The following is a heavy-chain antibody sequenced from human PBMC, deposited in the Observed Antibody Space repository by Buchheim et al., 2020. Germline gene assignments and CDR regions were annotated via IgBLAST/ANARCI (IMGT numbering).Heavy chain of an antibody. V-gene: IGHV3-33*01. D-gene: IGHD6-13*01. CDR2: IWYDGSNK. Sequence: QVQLVESGGGVVQPGRSLRPSCAASGFTFSSYAMHWVRQAQGKGLEWVAVIWYDGSNKYYADSVKGRFTISRDNSKKTLYPQMNSLRAEDAAVYYCARDPISLRGISSLINWGQGTL. J-gene: IGHJ4*02. CDR1: GFTFSSYA. CDR3: ARDPISLRGISSLIN.